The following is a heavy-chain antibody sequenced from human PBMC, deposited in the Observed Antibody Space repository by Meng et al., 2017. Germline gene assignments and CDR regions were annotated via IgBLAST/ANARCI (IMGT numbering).Heavy chain of an antibody. CDR2: IYWDDDT. Sequence: FKESGPTLVKPTQTLTVTCTFYGFSLSTGGVGVGWIRQPPGKALEWLALIYWDDDTRYSPSLKSRLSITKDTSKNQVFLTMTNMDPVDTATYYCAHRSSAWAFDSWGQGTLVTVSS. J-gene: IGHJ4*02. V-gene: IGHV2-5*02. CDR1: GFSLSTGGVG. CDR3: AHRSSAWAFDS. D-gene: IGHD7-27*01.